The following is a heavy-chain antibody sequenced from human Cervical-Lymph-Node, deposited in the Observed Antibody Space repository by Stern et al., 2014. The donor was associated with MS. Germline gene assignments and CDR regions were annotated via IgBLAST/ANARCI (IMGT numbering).Heavy chain of an antibody. J-gene: IGHJ4*02. CDR1: GYTFTGYY. CDR3: ARRSNYASGFDY. Sequence: EVQLLESGAEVKKPGESLKISCKGSGYTFTGYYIAWVRQMPGKGLEWMGILNLGDSSVRFSPSFQGQVTFPADKSINIAFLQWSSLKASDTAIYYCARRSNYASGFDYWGQGTLVTVSS. CDR2: LNLGDSSV. D-gene: IGHD3-16*01. V-gene: IGHV5-51*01.